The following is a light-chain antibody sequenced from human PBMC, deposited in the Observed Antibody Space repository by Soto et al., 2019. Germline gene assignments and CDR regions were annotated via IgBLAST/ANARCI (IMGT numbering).Light chain of an antibody. Sequence: DIQMTQSPSTLSASVGDRVTITCRASQSIDTWLAWHQQKPGQVPKLLISKASSLESGVLSRFSGSGSGTEFTLTISSLQPDDSATYYCQQYNSYRAFGQGTKVEI. CDR2: KAS. V-gene: IGKV1-5*03. CDR3: QQYNSYRA. J-gene: IGKJ1*01. CDR1: QSIDTW.